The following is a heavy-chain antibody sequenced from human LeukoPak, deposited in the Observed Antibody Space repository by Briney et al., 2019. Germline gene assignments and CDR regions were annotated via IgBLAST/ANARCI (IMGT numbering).Heavy chain of an antibody. D-gene: IGHD2-2*01. V-gene: IGHV6-1*01. CDR3: ARGDCSSTSCYRQDY. CDR2: TYYRSKWYN. CDR1: GDSVSSNSAA. J-gene: IGHJ4*02. Sequence: SQTNSLTCAISGDSVSSNSAAWYWIRQSPSRGLEWLGRTYYRSKWYNDYAVSVKSRITINPDTSKNQFSLQLNSVTPEDTAVHYCARGDCSSTSCYRQDYWGQGTLVTVSS.